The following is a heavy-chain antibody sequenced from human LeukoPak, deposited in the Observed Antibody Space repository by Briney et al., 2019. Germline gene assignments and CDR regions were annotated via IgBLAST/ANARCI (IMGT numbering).Heavy chain of an antibody. CDR3: ARHLSAAIPDY. CDR1: GYSISSGYY. D-gene: IGHD2-2*02. J-gene: IGHJ4*02. V-gene: IGHV4-38-2*01. CDR2: IYPSGST. Sequence: PSETLSLTCAVSGYSISSGYYWGWIRQPPGKGLEWIGGIYPSGSTYYNPSLKSRVTISVDTSKNQFSLKLSSVTAADTAVYYCARHLSAAIPDYWGQGTLVTVSS.